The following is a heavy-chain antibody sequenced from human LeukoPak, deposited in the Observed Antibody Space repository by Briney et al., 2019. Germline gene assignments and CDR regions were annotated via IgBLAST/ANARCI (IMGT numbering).Heavy chain of an antibody. Sequence: PSETLSLTCAVYGVSFSGYYWSWVRQPPGKGLEWIGEINHSGSTNYNPSLKSRVTISVDTSKNQFSLNLSSVTAADTAVYYCARWGSAWYYFDYWVQGTLVTVSS. CDR2: INHSGST. CDR3: ARWGSAWYYFDY. J-gene: IGHJ4*02. V-gene: IGHV4-34*01. D-gene: IGHD6-19*01. CDR1: GVSFSGYY.